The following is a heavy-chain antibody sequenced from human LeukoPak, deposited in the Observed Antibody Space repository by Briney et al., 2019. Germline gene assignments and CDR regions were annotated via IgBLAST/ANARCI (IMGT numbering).Heavy chain of an antibody. CDR2: IYYSGST. CDR1: GGSISSSSYY. Sequence: PSETLSLTCTVSGGSISSSSYYWGWIRQPPGKGLEWIGSIYYSGSTYYNPSLKSRVTISVDTSKNQFSLKLSSVTAADTAVYYCARHSGSYSWFDPWGQGTLVTVSS. CDR3: ARHSGSYSWFDP. J-gene: IGHJ5*02. V-gene: IGHV4-39*01. D-gene: IGHD1-26*01.